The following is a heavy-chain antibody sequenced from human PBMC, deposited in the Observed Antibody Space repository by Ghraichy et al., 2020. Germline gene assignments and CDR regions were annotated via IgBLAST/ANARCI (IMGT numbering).Heavy chain of an antibody. V-gene: IGHV3-48*03. J-gene: IGHJ3*02. CDR3: ARDHDYGDYAAFDI. Sequence: GGSLRLSCAASGFTFSSYEMNWVRQAPGKGLEWVSYISSSGSTIYYADSVKGRFTISRDNAKNSLYLQMNSLRAEDTAVYYCARDHDYGDYAAFDIWGQGTMVTVSS. CDR1: GFTFSSYE. D-gene: IGHD4-17*01. CDR2: ISSSGSTI.